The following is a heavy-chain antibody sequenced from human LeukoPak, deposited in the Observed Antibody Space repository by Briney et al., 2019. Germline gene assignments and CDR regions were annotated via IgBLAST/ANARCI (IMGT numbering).Heavy chain of an antibody. V-gene: IGHV3-30*02. CDR2: IRYDGSSK. J-gene: IGHJ5*02. Sequence: GGSLRLSCAASGFTFSSYGMHLVRQAPGKGLEWVAFIRYDGSSKYYADSVKGRFTISRDNSKNTLYLQMNSLRAEDTAVYYCAKELIFGVVSPVDPWGQGTLVTVSS. CDR3: AKELIFGVVSPVDP. D-gene: IGHD3-3*01. CDR1: GFTFSSYG.